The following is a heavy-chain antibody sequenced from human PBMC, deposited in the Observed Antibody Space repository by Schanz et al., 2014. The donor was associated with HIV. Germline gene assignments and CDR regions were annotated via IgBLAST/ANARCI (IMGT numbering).Heavy chain of an antibody. V-gene: IGHV3-7*01. CDR2: LRQDGREV. D-gene: IGHD6-13*01. J-gene: IGHJ4*02. CDR1: GFTFSNYW. Sequence: VELVESGGGVVQPGRSLRLSCATSGFTFSNYWMSWIRQAPGKGLEWVANLRQDGREVNYVDSAKGRFTISRDNTKQSLYLQMRGLRGEDTAVYYCARELVLGPKSYFDNWGQGSLVTVS. CDR3: ARELVLGPKSYFDN.